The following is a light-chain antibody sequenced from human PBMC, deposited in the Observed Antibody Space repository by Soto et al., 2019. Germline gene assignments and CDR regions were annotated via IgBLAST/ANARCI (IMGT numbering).Light chain of an antibody. V-gene: IGLV1-51*02. CDR2: ENN. Sequence: QSVLTQPPSVSAAPGQKVTISCSGSSSNIGKNYVSWYQQLPGTAPKLLIYENNKRPSGIPDRVSGSKSGTSATLGITGLQTGDEADYYCGTWDSSRSGHFGFGAGTKLTVL. CDR1: SSNIGKNY. J-gene: IGLJ1*01. CDR3: GTWDSSRSGHFG.